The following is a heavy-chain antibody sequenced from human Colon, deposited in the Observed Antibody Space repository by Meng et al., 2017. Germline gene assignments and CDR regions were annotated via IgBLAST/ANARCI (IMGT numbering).Heavy chain of an antibody. CDR1: GGSISSYNW. D-gene: IGHD6-19*01. J-gene: IGHJ4*02. V-gene: IGHV4-4*02. CDR3: ARHGGWHFDY. CDR2: IDLGGTP. Sequence: QLQVQESGPGLGVPSGTLSLTCAVSGGSISSYNWWSWVRQPPGKGLEWIGQIDLGGTPYYNPSLESRVIMSLDKSKNQLSLRLTSVAAADTAVYYCARHGGWHFDYWGQGALVTVSS.